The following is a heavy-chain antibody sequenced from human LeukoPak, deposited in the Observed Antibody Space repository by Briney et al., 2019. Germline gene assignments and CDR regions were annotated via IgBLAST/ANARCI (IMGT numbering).Heavy chain of an antibody. CDR3: ARWGKSWFGELFLRYGVDV. V-gene: IGHV1-2*02. Sequence: GASVKVSCKASGYTFTGYYMHWVRQAPGQGLEWMGWINPNSGGTNYAQKFQGRVTMTRDTSISTAYMELSRLRSDDTAVYYCARWGKSWFGELFLRYGVDVWGQGTTVTVSS. CDR2: INPNSGGT. J-gene: IGHJ6*02. D-gene: IGHD3-10*01. CDR1: GYTFTGYY.